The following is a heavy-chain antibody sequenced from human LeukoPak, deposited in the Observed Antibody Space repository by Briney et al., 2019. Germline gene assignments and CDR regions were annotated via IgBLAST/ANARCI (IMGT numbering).Heavy chain of an antibody. J-gene: IGHJ5*02. CDR2: IYYDGTT. Sequence: SETLSLTCTVSGGSISSSYWGWIRLPPGKGLEWIGYIYYDGTTNSNPSLESRVTISVDTSKNQFSLKLSSVTAADTAVYYCARRRRSGGSCFWFDPWGQGTLVTVSS. CDR1: GGSISSSY. V-gene: IGHV4-59*08. D-gene: IGHD2-15*01. CDR3: ARRRRSGGSCFWFDP.